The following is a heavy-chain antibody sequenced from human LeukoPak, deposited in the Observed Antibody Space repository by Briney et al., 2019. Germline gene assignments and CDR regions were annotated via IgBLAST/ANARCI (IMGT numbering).Heavy chain of an antibody. CDR1: GFSFSDHY. CDR2: IRNKANSYTT. Sequence: GGSLRLSCAASGFSFSDHYMDWVRQAPGKGLEWVCRIRNKANSYTTEYAASVKGRFTISRDDSKNSLSMQMNSLKTEDTAVYYCASVSAGLVEYWGQGTLVTVSS. D-gene: IGHD3-16*01. J-gene: IGHJ4*02. V-gene: IGHV3-72*01. CDR3: ASVSAGLVEY.